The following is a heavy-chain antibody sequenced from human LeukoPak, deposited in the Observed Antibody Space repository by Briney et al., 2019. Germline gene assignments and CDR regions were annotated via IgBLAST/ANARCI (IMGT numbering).Heavy chain of an antibody. J-gene: IGHJ3*02. D-gene: IGHD4-11*01. CDR2: ISYDGSNK. Sequence: GGSLRLSCAASGFTFSSYGMHWVRQAPGKGLEWVAVISYDGSNKYYADSVKGRFTISRDNSKNTLYLQMNSLRAEDTAVYYCARERTTRDAFDIWGQGTMVTVSS. V-gene: IGHV3-30*03. CDR3: ARERTTRDAFDI. CDR1: GFTFSSYG.